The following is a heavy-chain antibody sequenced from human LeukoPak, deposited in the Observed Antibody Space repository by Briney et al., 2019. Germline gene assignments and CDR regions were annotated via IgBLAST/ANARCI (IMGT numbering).Heavy chain of an antibody. CDR1: GGSISRPY. J-gene: IGHJ6*03. CDR2: VYSDGRT. Sequence: SETLSLTCTVSGGSISRPYLSWIRQPPGEGLEWIGYVYSDGRTNFNPSLKSRVTMLIDTSKSQFSLRLTSVTAGDAAVYSCARGGGLYFGDLFSAGYMDVWGKGTTVTVSS. D-gene: IGHD3-10*01. CDR3: ARGGGLYFGDLFSAGYMDV. V-gene: IGHV4-59*11.